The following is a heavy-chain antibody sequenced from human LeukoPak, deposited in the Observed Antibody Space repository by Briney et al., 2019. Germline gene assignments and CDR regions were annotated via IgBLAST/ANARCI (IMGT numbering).Heavy chain of an antibody. CDR1: GFTFSSYG. V-gene: IGHV3-33*01. CDR2: IWYDGSNK. D-gene: IGHD3-22*01. CDR3: AREGYYDSSGARRAFDI. J-gene: IGHJ3*02. Sequence: GGSLRLSCAASGFTFSSYGTHWVRQAPGKGLEWVAVIWYDGSNKYYADSVKGRFTISRDNSKNTLYLQMNSLRAEDTAVYYCAREGYYDSSGARRAFDIWGQGTMVTVSS.